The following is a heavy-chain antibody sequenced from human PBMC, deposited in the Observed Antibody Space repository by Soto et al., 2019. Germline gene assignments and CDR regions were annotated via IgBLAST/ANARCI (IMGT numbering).Heavy chain of an antibody. CDR1: GGTFLSYA. CDR3: ARALYSSGWYEDY. J-gene: IGHJ4*02. CDR2: IIPIFGTA. V-gene: IGHV1-69*13. Sequence: ASVKVACKASGGTFLSYAIGWVRQAPGQGLEWMGGIIPIFGTANYAQKFQGRVTITADESTSTAYMELSSLRSEDTAVYYCARALYSSGWYEDYWGQGTLVTVSS. D-gene: IGHD6-19*01.